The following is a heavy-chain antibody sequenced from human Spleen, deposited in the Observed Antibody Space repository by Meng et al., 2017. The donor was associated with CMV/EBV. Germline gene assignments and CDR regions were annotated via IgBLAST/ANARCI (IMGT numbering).Heavy chain of an antibody. V-gene: IGHV3-30*04. D-gene: IGHD5-24*01. CDR2: ISYDGSNK. CDR3: AKVGESRDGYNDDY. J-gene: IGHJ4*02. CDR1: GFTFSSYA. Sequence: VQGVESGGGVVQPGRSLRSSCAASGFTFSSYAMHWVRQGPGKGLEWVAVISYDGSNKYYADSVKGRFTISRDNSKNTLYLQMNSLRAEDTAVYYCAKVGESRDGYNDDYWGQGTLVTVSS.